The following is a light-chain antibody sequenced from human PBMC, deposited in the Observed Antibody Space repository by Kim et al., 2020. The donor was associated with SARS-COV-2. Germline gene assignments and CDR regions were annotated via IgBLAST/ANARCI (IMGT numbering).Light chain of an antibody. V-gene: IGLV4-69*01. CDR1: SRHITPA. CDR3: QTWDMGIWV. Sequence: ASVQLTCSLSSRHITPAIAWHQKQPGKGPRYLMKVESDGSHTKGAGISDRFSGSSLGAQRYLTISNLQSDDEGDYYCQTWDMGIWVFGGGTQLTVL. J-gene: IGLJ3*02. CDR2: VESDGSH.